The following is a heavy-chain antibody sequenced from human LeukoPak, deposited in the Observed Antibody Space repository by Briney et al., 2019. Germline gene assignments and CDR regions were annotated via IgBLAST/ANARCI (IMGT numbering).Heavy chain of an antibody. CDR2: IYYSGST. Sequence: SETLSLTCTVSGGSISSHYWSWIRQPPGKGLVWIGYIYYSGSTNYNPSLKSRVTISVDTSKNQFSLRLSSVTAADTAVYYCARRMASGFDYWGQGTLVTVSS. D-gene: IGHD2-8*01. CDR3: ARRMASGFDY. V-gene: IGHV4-59*11. J-gene: IGHJ4*02. CDR1: GGSISSHY.